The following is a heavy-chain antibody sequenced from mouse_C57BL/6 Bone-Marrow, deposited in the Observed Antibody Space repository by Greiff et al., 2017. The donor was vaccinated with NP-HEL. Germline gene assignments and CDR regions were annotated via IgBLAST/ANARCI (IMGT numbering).Heavy chain of an antibody. J-gene: IGHJ1*03. D-gene: IGHD1-1*01. V-gene: IGHV1-69*01. CDR1: GYTFTSYW. Sequence: QVQLQQPGAELVMPGASVKLSCKASGYTFTSYWMHWVKQRPGQGLEWIGEIDPSASYTNYNQKFTGKSTLTVDKSSSTAYMQLSSLTSEDSAVYGCARSGYGSSGYCDVWGTGTTVTVSA. CDR3: ARSGYGSSGYCDV. CDR2: IDPSASYT.